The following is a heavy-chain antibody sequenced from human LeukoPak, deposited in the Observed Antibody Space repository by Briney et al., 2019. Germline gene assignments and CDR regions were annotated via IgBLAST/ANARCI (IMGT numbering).Heavy chain of an antibody. D-gene: IGHD3-22*01. Sequence: ASVKVSCKASGYTFTSYGIIWVRQASGQGLEWMGWISAYNGNTNYAQKLQGRVTMTTDTSTSTAYMEPRSLRSDDTAVYYCARDLGRGYYDSSGYGMDVWGQGTTVTVSS. J-gene: IGHJ6*02. CDR3: ARDLGRGYYDSSGYGMDV. CDR2: ISAYNGNT. V-gene: IGHV1-18*01. CDR1: GYTFTSYG.